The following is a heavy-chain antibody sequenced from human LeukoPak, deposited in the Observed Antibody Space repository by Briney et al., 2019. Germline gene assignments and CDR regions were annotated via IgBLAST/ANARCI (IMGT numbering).Heavy chain of an antibody. CDR2: IKIDGTEK. CDR1: GFAFGTYW. Sequence: GGSLRLSCAASGFAFGTYWMTWVRQAPGKGLEWVANIKIDGTEKRYADSVKGRFTISRDNAKNSLYLQMSSLRAGDTAVYYCARRVVGGTDYFDYWGQGTLVTVSS. D-gene: IGHD1-26*01. V-gene: IGHV3-7*01. J-gene: IGHJ4*02. CDR3: ARRVVGGTDYFDY.